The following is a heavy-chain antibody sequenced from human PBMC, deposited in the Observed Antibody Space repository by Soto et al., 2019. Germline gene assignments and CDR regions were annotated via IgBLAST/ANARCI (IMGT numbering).Heavy chain of an antibody. V-gene: IGHV3-48*02. Sequence: GGPRRLSCAGSGFTFSDYSMNWLRQAPGKGLEWISYIRTTPSVIVYADSVKGRFTISRDNAKNSMYLQMNSLTDEDTAVYYCARDHIYAFDNWGRGTAVPVSS. CDR3: ARDHIYAFDN. D-gene: IGHD5-18*01. CDR2: IRTTPSVI. CDR1: GFTFSDYS. J-gene: IGHJ4*02.